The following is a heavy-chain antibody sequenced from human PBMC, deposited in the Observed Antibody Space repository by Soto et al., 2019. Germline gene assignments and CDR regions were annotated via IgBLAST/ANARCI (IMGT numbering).Heavy chain of an antibody. V-gene: IGHV1-3*01. Sequence: VASVKVSCKASGYTFTSYAMHWVRQAPGQRLEWMGWINAGNGNTKYSQKFQGRVTITRDTSASTAYMELSSLRSEDTAVYYCARPDYYDSSGYYGALDAFDIWGQGTMVTV. J-gene: IGHJ3*02. CDR2: INAGNGNT. CDR3: ARPDYYDSSGYYGALDAFDI. D-gene: IGHD3-22*01. CDR1: GYTFTSYA.